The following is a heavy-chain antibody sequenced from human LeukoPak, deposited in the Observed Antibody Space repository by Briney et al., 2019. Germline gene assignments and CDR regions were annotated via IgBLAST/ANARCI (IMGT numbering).Heavy chain of an antibody. J-gene: IGHJ4*02. Sequence: GGSLRLSCAASGFSFDDTAMHWVRQAPGKGLEYVSGISGNSGTIVYADSVKGRFTISRDNAKSSLYLQMNSLRGDDTALYYCAKVYCSGGACYSYFDSWGQGTLVTVSS. D-gene: IGHD2-15*01. CDR1: GFSFDDTA. CDR2: ISGNSGTI. CDR3: AKVYCSGGACYSYFDS. V-gene: IGHV3-9*01.